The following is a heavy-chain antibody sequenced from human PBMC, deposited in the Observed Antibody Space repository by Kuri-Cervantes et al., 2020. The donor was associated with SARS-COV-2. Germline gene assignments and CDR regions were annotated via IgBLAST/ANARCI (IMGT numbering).Heavy chain of an antibody. CDR2: YHPDDGET. Sequence: ASVKVSCKVSGYTLSELSIHWVRQPPGQGLEWMGGYHPDDGETFYAQKFQGRVTMTEDTSTDTAYMELSSLGSEDTAVYYCARAGWSSSFWGQGTLVTVSS. J-gene: IGHJ4*02. V-gene: IGHV1-24*01. D-gene: IGHD6-6*01. CDR1: GYTLSELS. CDR3: ARAGWSSSF.